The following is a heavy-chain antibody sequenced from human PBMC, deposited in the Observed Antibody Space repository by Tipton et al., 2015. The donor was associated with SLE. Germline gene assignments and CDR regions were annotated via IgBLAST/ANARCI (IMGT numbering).Heavy chain of an antibody. CDR2: INRDGSS. V-gene: IGHV4-34*01. CDR3: AVDYYDSSGYFDY. Sequence: TLSLTCGFYDESFSGYYWNWIRQSPGKGLEWIGQINRDGSSNYNPSLKSRVTISVDTTTNHFSLTLTSVTAADTAVYYCAVDYYDSSGYFDYWGQGTLVTVSS. D-gene: IGHD3-22*01. CDR1: DESFSGYY. J-gene: IGHJ4*02.